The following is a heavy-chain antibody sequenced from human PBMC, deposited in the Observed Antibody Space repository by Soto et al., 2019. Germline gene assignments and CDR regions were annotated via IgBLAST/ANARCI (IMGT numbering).Heavy chain of an antibody. J-gene: IGHJ4*02. CDR1: GCTFDEYA. V-gene: IGHV3-9*01. Sequence: PGGSLILSCAASGCTFDEYAMHWVRQAPGKGLEWVSGISWNSGSIGYADSVKGRFTISRDNAKNSLYLQMNSLRAEDTALYYCAIGLQRIMITFGERYDYWGQGTLVTVSS. CDR3: AIGLQRIMITFGERYDY. D-gene: IGHD3-16*01. CDR2: ISWNSGSI.